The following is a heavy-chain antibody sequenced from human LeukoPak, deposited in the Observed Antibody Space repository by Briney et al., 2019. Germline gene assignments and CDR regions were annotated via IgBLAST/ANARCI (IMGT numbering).Heavy chain of an antibody. CDR2: ISWDGGST. Sequence: PGGSLRLSCAASGFTFGDYTMHWVRQAPGKGLEWVSLISWDGGSTYYADSVKGRFTISRDNSKNSLYLQMNSLRTEDTALYYCAKAMGGIVVVPAGIAYWGQGTLVTVSS. J-gene: IGHJ4*02. CDR3: AKAMGGIVVVPAGIAY. CDR1: GFTFGDYT. V-gene: IGHV3-43*01. D-gene: IGHD2-2*01.